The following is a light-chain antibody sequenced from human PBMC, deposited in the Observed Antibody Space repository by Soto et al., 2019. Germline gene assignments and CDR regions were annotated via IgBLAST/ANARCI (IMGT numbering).Light chain of an antibody. V-gene: IGLV1-44*01. CDR2: SDH. CDR1: NSNIGINA. CDR3: AVWDDSLTGYV. Sequence: QSVLTQPPSASGTPGQRVTISCSGSNSNIGINAVTWYQQLPGTAPRILIHSDHQRPSGVPDRFSGSKSATSASLAISGLQSEDEATYHCAVWDDSLTGYVFGTGTKLTVL. J-gene: IGLJ1*01.